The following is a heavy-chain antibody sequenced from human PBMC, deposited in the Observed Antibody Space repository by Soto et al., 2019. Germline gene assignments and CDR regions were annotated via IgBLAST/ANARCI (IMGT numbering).Heavy chain of an antibody. CDR1: GYTFTSYY. CDR2: INPSGGST. V-gene: IGHV1-46*01. CDR3: ARDRSSIYCSGGSCYSGVGYFDY. D-gene: IGHD2-15*01. Sequence: QVQLVQSGAEVKKPGASVKVSWKASGYTFTSYYMHWVRQAPGQGLEWMGIINPSGGSTSYAQKFQGRVTMTRDTSTSTVYMELSSLRSEDTAVYYCARDRSSIYCSGGSCYSGVGYFDYWGQGTLVTVSS. J-gene: IGHJ4*02.